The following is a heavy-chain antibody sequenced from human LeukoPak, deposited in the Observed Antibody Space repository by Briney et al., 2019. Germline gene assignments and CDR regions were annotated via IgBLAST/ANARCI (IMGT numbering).Heavy chain of an antibody. Sequence: GGSLRLSCAASGFTFSNYAMSWVRQAPGKGLEWISAVSGSGDRTYYAGSVKGRFTISRDNSKNIVYLRMNSLRAEDTAVYYCAKDRSSGYYYAWYFDYWGQGTLVIVSS. J-gene: IGHJ4*02. CDR1: GFTFSNYA. D-gene: IGHD3-22*01. CDR2: VSGSGDRT. V-gene: IGHV3-23*01. CDR3: AKDRSSGYYYAWYFDY.